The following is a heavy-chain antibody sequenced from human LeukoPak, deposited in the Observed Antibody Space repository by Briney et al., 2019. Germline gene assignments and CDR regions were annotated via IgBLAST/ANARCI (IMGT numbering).Heavy chain of an antibody. CDR3: ARDGAVGRPIDP. D-gene: IGHD3-10*01. CDR1: GFTFRTYG. Sequence: GGSLRLSCVASGFTFRTYGMYWVRQAPGKGLEWVAAIWSDGSKKYYAEPVKGRFTISRDDSKNTLYLQMNSLSGEDTAVYYCARDGAVGRPIDPWGQGTLVTVSS. V-gene: IGHV3-33*01. CDR2: IWSDGSKK. J-gene: IGHJ5*02.